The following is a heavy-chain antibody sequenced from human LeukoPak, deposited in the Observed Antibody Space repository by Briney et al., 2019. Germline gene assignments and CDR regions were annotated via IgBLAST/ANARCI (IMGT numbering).Heavy chain of an antibody. V-gene: IGHV3-7*01. CDR1: GFTFSDYW. CDR3: ARIGFSSSATDY. Sequence: GGSLRLSCAASGFTFSDYWMSWVRQAPGKGLEWVANINQDGSVKYYVDSMRGRFTISRDNAKNSVNLQMNSLRAADTAVYYCARIGFSSSATDYWGQGTLVTVSS. J-gene: IGHJ4*02. D-gene: IGHD6-13*01. CDR2: INQDGSVK.